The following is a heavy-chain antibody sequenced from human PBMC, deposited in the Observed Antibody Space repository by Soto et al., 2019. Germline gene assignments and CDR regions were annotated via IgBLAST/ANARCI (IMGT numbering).Heavy chain of an antibody. CDR1: GNTYTSYG. CDR2: ISAHNGNT. Sequence: ASVKFSCKASGNTYTSYGISWARHNPVQGLECMGCISAHNGNTNSAQNLQGRATMTTNTSTSTAYTKLRSLRSDDTAVSYSARDQRTDMRNSPAHDYYHYGMDVWGRGTTVTVSS. V-gene: IGHV1-18*04. J-gene: IGHJ6*02. D-gene: IGHD1-7*01. CDR3: ARDQRTDMRNSPAHDYYHYGMDV.